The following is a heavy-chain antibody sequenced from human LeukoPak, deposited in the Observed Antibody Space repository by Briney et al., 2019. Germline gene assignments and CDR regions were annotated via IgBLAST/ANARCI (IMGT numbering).Heavy chain of an antibody. CDR3: ARDPSRWLVPTYNWFDP. Sequence: SQTLSLTCAISGDSVSSNSAAWNWIRQSPSRGLEWLGRTYYRSNWYNDYAGSVKSRISINPDTSKNYFSLQLNSVTPEDTAVYYCARDPSRWLVPTYNWFDPWGQGTLVTVSS. V-gene: IGHV6-1*01. D-gene: IGHD6-19*01. CDR1: GDSVSSNSAA. CDR2: TYYRSNWYN. J-gene: IGHJ5*02.